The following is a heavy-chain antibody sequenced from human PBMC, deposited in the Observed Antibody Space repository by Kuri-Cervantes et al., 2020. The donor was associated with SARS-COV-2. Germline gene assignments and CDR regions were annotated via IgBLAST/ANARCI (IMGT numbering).Heavy chain of an antibody. Sequence: GESLKISCAASGFTFSDYYMSWIRQAPGKGLEWVSYISSSSSYTNYADSVKGRFTISRDNAKNSLYLQMNSLRAEDTAVYYCARGTLTTVTTRGQGTLVTVSS. J-gene: IGHJ4*02. CDR3: ARGTLTTVTT. CDR1: GFTFSDYY. D-gene: IGHD4-17*01. V-gene: IGHV3-11*06. CDR2: ISSSSSYT.